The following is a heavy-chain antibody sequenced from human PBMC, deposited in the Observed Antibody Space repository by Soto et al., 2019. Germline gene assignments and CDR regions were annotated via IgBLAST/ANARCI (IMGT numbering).Heavy chain of an antibody. CDR3: ARTDRDFYGLDV. CDR1: GFTFRNYD. Sequence: ESGGGLVQPGGSLRLSCEASGFTFRNYDVHWVRQGTGKGLEWVSGISAAGDPDYADSVEGRFTISRENAQNSFFLQMNSLRVGDTAVYYCARTDRDFYGLDVWGQGTTVIVSS. V-gene: IGHV3-13*05. J-gene: IGHJ6*02. CDR2: ISAAGDP.